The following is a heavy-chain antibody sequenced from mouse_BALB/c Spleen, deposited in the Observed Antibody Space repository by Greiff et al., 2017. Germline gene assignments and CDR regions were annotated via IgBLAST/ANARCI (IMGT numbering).Heavy chain of an antibody. CDR3: TVVRNWCFDV. CDR1: GYTFTSYW. V-gene: IGHV1S22*01. D-gene: IGHD1-1*01. J-gene: IGHJ1*01. CDR2: IYPGSGST. Sequence: LQQPGSELVRPGSSVKLSCKASGYTFTSYWMHWVKQRPGQGLEWIGNIYPGSGSTNYDEKFKSKATLTVDTSSSTAYMQLSSLTSEDSAVYCCTVVRNWCFDVWGEGTTVTVSS.